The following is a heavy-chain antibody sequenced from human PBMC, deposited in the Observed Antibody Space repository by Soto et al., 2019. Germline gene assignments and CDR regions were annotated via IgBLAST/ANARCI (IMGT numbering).Heavy chain of an antibody. V-gene: IGHV5-51*01. CDR1: GYSFTSYW. Sequence: GESLKISCKGSGYSFTSYWIGWVRQMPGKGLEWMGITYPGDSDTRYSPSFQGQVTISADKYISTADLQWSSLKASDTAMYYCARSRVSTLYDFDIWGQGTMVTGSS. J-gene: IGHJ3*02. CDR3: ARSRVSTLYDFDI. CDR2: TYPGDSDT. D-gene: IGHD2-15*01.